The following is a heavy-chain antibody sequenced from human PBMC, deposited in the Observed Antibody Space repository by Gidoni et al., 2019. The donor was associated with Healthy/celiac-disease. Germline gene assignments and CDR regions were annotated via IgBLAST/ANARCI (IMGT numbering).Heavy chain of an antibody. CDR3: ARERYYDSSGGPFDY. J-gene: IGHJ4*02. CDR2: INPSGGST. V-gene: IGHV1-46*01. D-gene: IGHD3-22*01. Sequence: QVQLVQSGAEVKKPGASVKVSCTASGYTFTSYYMHWVRQAPGQGLEWMGIINPSGGSTSYAQKFQGRVTMTRDTSTSTVYMELSSLRSEDTAVYYCARERYYDSSGGPFDYWGQGTLVTVSS. CDR1: GYTFTSYY.